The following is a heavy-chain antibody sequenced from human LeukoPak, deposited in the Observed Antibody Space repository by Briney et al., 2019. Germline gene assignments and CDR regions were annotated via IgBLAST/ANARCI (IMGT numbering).Heavy chain of an antibody. CDR1: GYTFTGYY. J-gene: IGHJ6*04. CDR3: ARTPLACSSTSCYILDV. CDR2: INPNSGGT. Sequence: ASVTVSCKASGYTFTGYYMHWVRQAPGQGLEWMGWINPNSGGTNYAQKFQGRVTMTRDTSISTAYMELSRLRSDDTAVYYCARTPLACSSTSCYILDVWGKGTTVTVSS. D-gene: IGHD2-2*02. V-gene: IGHV1-2*02.